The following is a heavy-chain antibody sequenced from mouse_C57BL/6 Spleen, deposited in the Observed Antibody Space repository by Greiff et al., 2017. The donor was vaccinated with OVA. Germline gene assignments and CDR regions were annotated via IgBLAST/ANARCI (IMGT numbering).Heavy chain of an antibody. D-gene: IGHD1-1*01. CDR1: GYTFTSYW. Sequence: QVQLQQPGAELVRPGSSVKLSCKASGYTFTSYWMHWVKQRPIQGLEWIGNIDPSDSETHYNKKFKDKATLTVDKAASSAYMQLSSLTSEDSAVYYCARCDCYGSSSSYWYVDVWGTGTTVTVSS. V-gene: IGHV1-52*01. CDR2: IDPSDSET. J-gene: IGHJ1*03. CDR3: ARCDCYGSSSSYWYVDV.